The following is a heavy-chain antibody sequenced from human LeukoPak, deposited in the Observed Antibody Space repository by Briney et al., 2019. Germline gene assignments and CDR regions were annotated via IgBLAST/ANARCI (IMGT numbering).Heavy chain of an antibody. V-gene: IGHV3-30*02. Sequence: PGGSLRLSCAASGFTFSTYGMHWVRQAPGKGLEWVAFIRYDGSNKYYTDSVKGRFTISRDNSKNTLYLQMNSLRAEDTAVYYCTKGGLIVNWFDPWGQGTLVTVYS. CDR2: IRYDGSNK. D-gene: IGHD3-10*01. J-gene: IGHJ5*02. CDR3: TKGGLIVNWFDP. CDR1: GFTFSTYG.